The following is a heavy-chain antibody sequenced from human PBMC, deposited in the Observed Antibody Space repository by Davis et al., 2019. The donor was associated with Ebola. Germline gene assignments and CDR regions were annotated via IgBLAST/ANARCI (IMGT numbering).Heavy chain of an antibody. V-gene: IGHV1-2*02. Sequence: ASVKVSCKASGYTFTSYAMHWVRQAPGQRLEWMGWINPNSGGTNYAQKFQGRVTMTRDTSISTAYMELSRLRSDDTAVYYCARDDAAGYYYYGMDVWGQGTTVTVSS. D-gene: IGHD6-13*01. CDR1: GYTFTSYA. J-gene: IGHJ6*02. CDR2: INPNSGGT. CDR3: ARDDAAGYYYYGMDV.